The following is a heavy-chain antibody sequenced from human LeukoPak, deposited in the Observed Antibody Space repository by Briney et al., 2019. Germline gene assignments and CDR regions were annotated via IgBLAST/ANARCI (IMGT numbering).Heavy chain of an antibody. CDR1: GYTFTSYD. V-gene: IGHV1-8*01. D-gene: IGHD2-15*01. CDR3: ARGGYCSGGSCLYYYCYGMDV. CDR2: MNPISGNT. J-gene: IGHJ6*02. Sequence: GASVKVSCKASGYTFTSYDINWVRQATGQGLEWMGWMNPISGNTGYAQKFQGRVTMTRNTSISTAYMELSSLRSEDTAVYYCARGGYCSGGSCLYYYCYGMDVWGQGTTVTVSS.